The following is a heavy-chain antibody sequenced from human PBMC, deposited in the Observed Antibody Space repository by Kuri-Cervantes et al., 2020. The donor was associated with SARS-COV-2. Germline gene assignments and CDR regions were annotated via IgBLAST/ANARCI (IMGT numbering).Heavy chain of an antibody. CDR3: ARDFGYLNSYGYD. Sequence: GESLKISCAASGFTFRSYSMNWVRQAPGKGLEWVSSISSSSSYIYYADSVKGRFTISRDNAKNSLYLQMNSLRAEDTAVYYCARDFGYLNSYGYDWGQGTLVTVSS. J-gene: IGHJ4*02. V-gene: IGHV3-21*01. CDR2: ISSSSSYI. CDR1: GFTFRSYS. D-gene: IGHD5-18*01.